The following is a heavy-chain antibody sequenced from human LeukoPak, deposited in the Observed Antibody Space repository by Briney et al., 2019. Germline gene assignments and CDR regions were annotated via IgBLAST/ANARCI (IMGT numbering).Heavy chain of an antibody. D-gene: IGHD3-3*01. J-gene: IGHJ4*02. CDR2: IYYSGST. Sequence: SETLSLTCTVSGGSISSYYWSWIRQPPGKGLEWIGYIYYSGSTNYNPSLKSRVTISVDTSKNQFPLKLSSVTAADTAVYYCARGRTIFGGPEYFDYWGQGTLVTVSS. CDR3: ARGRTIFGGPEYFDY. CDR1: GGSISSYY. V-gene: IGHV4-59*01.